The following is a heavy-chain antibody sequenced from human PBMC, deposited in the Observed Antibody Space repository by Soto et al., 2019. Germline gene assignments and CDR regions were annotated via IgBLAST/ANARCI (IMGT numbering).Heavy chain of an antibody. CDR3: ARDKFYGMDV. CDR2: ISYDGSNE. Sequence: SLRLSCAASGFAFRDHHMDWVRQAPGKGLEWVAVISYDGSNEYYADSVKGRSTISRDNSKNTLYLQMNSLRAEDTAVYYCARDKFYGMDVWGQGTTVTVSS. J-gene: IGHJ6*02. CDR1: GFAFRDHH. V-gene: IGHV3-30-3*01.